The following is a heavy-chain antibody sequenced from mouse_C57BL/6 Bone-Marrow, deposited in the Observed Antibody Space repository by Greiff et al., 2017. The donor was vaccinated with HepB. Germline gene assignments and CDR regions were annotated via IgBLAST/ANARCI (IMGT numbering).Heavy chain of an antibody. J-gene: IGHJ4*01. Sequence: EVQGVESGEGLVKPGGSLKLSCAASGFTFSSYAMSWVRQTPEKRLEWVAYISSGGDYIYYADTVKGRFTISRDNARNTLYLQMSSLKSEDTAMYYCTRDPVYGYGSMDYWGQGTSVTVSS. CDR3: TRDPVYGYGSMDY. D-gene: IGHD2-2*01. V-gene: IGHV5-9-1*02. CDR2: ISSGGDYI. CDR1: GFTFSSYA.